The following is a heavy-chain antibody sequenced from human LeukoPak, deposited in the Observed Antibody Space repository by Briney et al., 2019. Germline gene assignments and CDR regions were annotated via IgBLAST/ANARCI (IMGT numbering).Heavy chain of an antibody. CDR1: GFTFRIYG. V-gene: IGHV3-7*01. Sequence: GGSLRLSCAASGFTFRIYGMHWVRQAPGKGLEWVANIKQEGTEKNYVDSVKGRFTISRDNAKNSLYLQMNSLRAEDTAVYYCAYHSGWYTAVFDSWGQGTLVTVSS. J-gene: IGHJ4*02. CDR2: IKQEGTEK. D-gene: IGHD6-19*01. CDR3: AYHSGWYTAVFDS.